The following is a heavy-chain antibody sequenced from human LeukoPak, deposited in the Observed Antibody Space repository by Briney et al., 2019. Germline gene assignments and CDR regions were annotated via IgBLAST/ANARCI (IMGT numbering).Heavy chain of an antibody. D-gene: IGHD3-16*01. CDR3: ARIDGPTVFTYYMDL. V-gene: IGHV3-48*04. CDR2: ISPRSETI. J-gene: IGHJ6*03. CDR1: GFSFNKQV. Sequence: GWSLTLSCATSGFSFNKQVMHWVRQPPAKDREGVSYISPRSETIFYAESVQGRFAVSRDDAKGSLYLQMHTLRVEDTAVYYCARIDGPTVFTYYMDLWGKGTTVTVAS.